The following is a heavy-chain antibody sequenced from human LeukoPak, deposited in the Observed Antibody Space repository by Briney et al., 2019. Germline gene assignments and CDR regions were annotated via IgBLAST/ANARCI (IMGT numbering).Heavy chain of an antibody. Sequence: SETLSLTCTVSGGSISNYYWSWIRQPPGKGLEWIGYIYSSGSTNYNPSLKSRVTMSVDTSKNQFSLKLSSVTAADTAVYYCARDTYYYDSSGYWADYWGQGTLVTVSS. CDR2: IYSSGST. J-gene: IGHJ4*02. V-gene: IGHV4-59*12. CDR3: ARDTYYYDSSGYWADY. CDR1: GGSISNYY. D-gene: IGHD3-22*01.